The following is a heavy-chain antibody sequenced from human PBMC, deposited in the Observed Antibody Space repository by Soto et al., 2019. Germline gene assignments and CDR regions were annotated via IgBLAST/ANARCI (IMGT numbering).Heavy chain of an antibody. Sequence: PSETLSLTCAVYGGSFSGYYWSWIRQPPGKGLEWIGEINHSGSTNYNPSLKSRVTISVDTSKNQFSLKLSSVTAADTAVYYCARGRAAAGTGWWFVPWGQGTLVTVST. CDR2: INHSGST. CDR3: ARGRAAAGTGWWFVP. D-gene: IGHD6-13*01. J-gene: IGHJ5*02. CDR1: GGSFSGYY. V-gene: IGHV4-34*01.